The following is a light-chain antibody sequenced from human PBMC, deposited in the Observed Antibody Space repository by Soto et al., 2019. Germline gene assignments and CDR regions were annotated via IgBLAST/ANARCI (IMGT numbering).Light chain of an antibody. V-gene: IGKV3-20*01. Sequence: EIVLTQSPGTLSLSPGERATLSCRASQSVSSSYLAWYKQKPGQAPRLLIYGASSRATGIPDRFSGSGSGTDFTLTSSRLEPEDVAVYYCQQYGSSPLTFGGGTKVEIK. CDR3: QQYGSSPLT. CDR2: GAS. CDR1: QSVSSSY. J-gene: IGKJ4*02.